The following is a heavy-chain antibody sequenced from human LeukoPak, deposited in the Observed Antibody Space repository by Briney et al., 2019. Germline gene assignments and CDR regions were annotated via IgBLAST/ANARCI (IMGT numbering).Heavy chain of an antibody. CDR2: IYYSGST. V-gene: IGHV4-31*03. J-gene: IGHJ4*02. CDR1: GGSISSGGYY. D-gene: IGHD3-22*01. CDR3: ARDRGDSRAFDY. Sequence: PSETLSLTCTVSGGSISSGGYYWSWIRQHPGKGLEWSGYIYYSGSTYYNPSLKSRVTISVDTSKNQFSLKLSSVTAADTAVYYCARDRGDSRAFDYWGQGTLVTVSS.